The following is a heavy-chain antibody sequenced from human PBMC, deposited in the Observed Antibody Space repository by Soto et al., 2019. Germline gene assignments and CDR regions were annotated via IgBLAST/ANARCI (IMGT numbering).Heavy chain of an antibody. Sequence: PGGSLRLSCAASGVIATAKYMNWVRQAPGGVLEWVAVIYNSGSTYHADSVKGRFTISRHDSKNTLYLQMDSLRPEDTAVYYCGRANDLNAFDIWGQGTMVTVSS. J-gene: IGHJ3*02. CDR2: IYNSGST. CDR1: GVIATAKY. CDR3: GRANDLNAFDI. V-gene: IGHV3-53*04. D-gene: IGHD1-1*01.